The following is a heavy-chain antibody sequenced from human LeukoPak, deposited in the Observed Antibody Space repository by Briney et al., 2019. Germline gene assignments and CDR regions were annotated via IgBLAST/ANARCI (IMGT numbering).Heavy chain of an antibody. V-gene: IGHV4-34*01. Sequence: SETLSLTCAVYGGSFSGYYWSWIRQPPGKGLEWIGEINHSGSTNYNPSLKSRVTISVDTSKNQFSLKLSSVTAADTAVYYCARHVFIPWSYYDSIGYRRDWFDPWGQGTLVTVSS. D-gene: IGHD3-22*01. CDR2: INHSGST. CDR3: ARHVFIPWSYYDSIGYRRDWFDP. CDR1: GGSFSGYY. J-gene: IGHJ5*02.